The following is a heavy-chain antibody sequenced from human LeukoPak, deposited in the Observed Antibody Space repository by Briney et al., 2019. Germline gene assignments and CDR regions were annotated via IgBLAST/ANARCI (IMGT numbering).Heavy chain of an antibody. J-gene: IGHJ3*02. CDR3: ARDPTAMAPLWAFDI. CDR2: ISYDGSNK. V-gene: IGHV3-30-3*01. Sequence: GRSLRLSCAASGFTFSSYAMHWVRQAPGKGLEWVAVISYDGSNKYYAGSVKGRFTISRDNSKNTLYLQMNSLRAEDTAVYYCARDPTAMAPLWAFDIWGQGTMVTVSS. D-gene: IGHD5-18*01. CDR1: GFTFSSYA.